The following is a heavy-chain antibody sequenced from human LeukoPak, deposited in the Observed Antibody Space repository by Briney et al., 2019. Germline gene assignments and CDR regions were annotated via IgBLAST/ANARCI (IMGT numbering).Heavy chain of an antibody. D-gene: IGHD2-2*01. V-gene: IGHV4-61*02. CDR3: ARALYCSSTSCPGAFDI. CDR1: GGSVSSSSYY. CDR2: IYTSGST. Sequence: PSETLSLTCTLSGGSVSSSSYYWGWIRQPAGKGLEWIGRIYTSGSTNYNPSLKSRVTISVDTSKNQFSLKLSSVTAADTAVYYCARALYCSSTSCPGAFDIWGQGTMVTVSS. J-gene: IGHJ3*02.